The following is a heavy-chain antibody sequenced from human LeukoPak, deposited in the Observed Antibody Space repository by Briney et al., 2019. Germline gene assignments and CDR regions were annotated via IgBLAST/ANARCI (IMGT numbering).Heavy chain of an antibody. CDR2: IYYSGST. J-gene: IGHJ4*02. CDR1: GDSISSYY. D-gene: IGHD3-9*01. V-gene: IGHV4-59*01. CDR3: ARSSYYDILTGYYNFDY. Sequence: SETLSLTCTVSGDSISSYYWSWIRQPPGKGLGWIGYIYYSGSTNYNPSLKSRVTISVDTSKNQFSLKLSSVTAADTAVYYCARSSYYDILTGYYNFDYWGQGTLVTVSS.